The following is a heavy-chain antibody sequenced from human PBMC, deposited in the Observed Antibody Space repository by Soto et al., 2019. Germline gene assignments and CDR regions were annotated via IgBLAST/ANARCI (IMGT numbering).Heavy chain of an antibody. J-gene: IGHJ4*02. V-gene: IGHV4-34*01. CDR1: GGSFSGYY. CDR3: ARGSL. Sequence: QVQLQQWGAGPLKPSETLSLTCAVYGGSFSGYYWSWIRHPPGKGLEWIGEINHSGSTNYNPSLKXXVTRSVDTSKNQFSLKLSSVTAADTAVYYCARGSLWGQGTLVTVSS. CDR2: INHSGST.